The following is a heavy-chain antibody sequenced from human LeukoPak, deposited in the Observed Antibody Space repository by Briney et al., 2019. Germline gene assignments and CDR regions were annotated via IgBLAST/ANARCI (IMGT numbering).Heavy chain of an antibody. CDR1: GGSISRYY. CDR3: GSTNYNPSLKSRVTISVDTSKNQFSLKLSSVTAADTAVYYCARGPNSSSWHRGVFDY. V-gene: IGHV4-59*01. D-gene: IGHD3-10*01. CDR2: IYYIGSP. J-gene: IGHJ4*02. Sequence: SETLSLTCTVSGGSISRYYWSWIRQPPEKWLEWIGYIYYIGSPNYNSSSRTGVTLPVATPKDQFSWRRGAVTVAAPPLYYSGSTNYNPSLKSRVTISVDTSKNQFSLKLSSVTAADTAVYYCARGPNSSSWHRGVFDYWGQGTLVTVSS.